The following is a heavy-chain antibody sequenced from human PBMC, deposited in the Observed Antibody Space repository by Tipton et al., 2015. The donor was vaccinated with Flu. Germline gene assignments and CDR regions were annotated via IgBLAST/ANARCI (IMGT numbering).Heavy chain of an antibody. D-gene: IGHD2-15*01. J-gene: IGHJ4*02. CDR2: IYYSGST. V-gene: IGHV4-39*01. CDR1: GGSISSSSYY. Sequence: LRLSCTVSGGSISSSSYYWGWIRQPPGKGLEWIGSIYYSGSTYYNPSLKSRVTISVDTSKNQFSLKLSSVTAADTAVYYCATKEVSYCSGGSCYSYYFDYWRQRTLVTVSS. CDR3: ATKEVSYCSGGSCYSYYFDY.